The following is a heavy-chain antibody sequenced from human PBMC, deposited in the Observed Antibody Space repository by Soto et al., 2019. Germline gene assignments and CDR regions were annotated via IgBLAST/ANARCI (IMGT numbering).Heavy chain of an antibody. CDR1: GFTFVSYA. Sequence: QVQLVESGGGVVQPGTSLTLSCAASGFTFVSYAMHWVRQAPGKGPEWVAVISYDGAYAYSSDSMKGRFTISRDNSKNPVSLHMSGVEEVDTAVYYCVRVRAMPGERGPFDFWGQGTLVTVSS. CDR3: VRVRAMPGERGPFDF. J-gene: IGHJ4*02. D-gene: IGHD6-19*01. V-gene: IGHV3-30*15. CDR2: ISYDGAYA.